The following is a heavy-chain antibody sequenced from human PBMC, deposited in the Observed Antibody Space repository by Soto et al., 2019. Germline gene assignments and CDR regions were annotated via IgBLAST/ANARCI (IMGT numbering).Heavy chain of an antibody. CDR2: ISAYNGNT. Sequence: AAVKVSCKDSCCTFTSYGISLVRQAPGQWLEWMGWISAYNGNTNYAQKLQGRVTMTTDTSTSTAYMELRSLRSDDTAVYYCARDLGCTNGVCYHDAFDLWGQGTMVTVSS. D-gene: IGHD2-8*01. J-gene: IGHJ3*01. CDR1: CCTFTSYG. V-gene: IGHV1-18*01. CDR3: ARDLGCTNGVCYHDAFDL.